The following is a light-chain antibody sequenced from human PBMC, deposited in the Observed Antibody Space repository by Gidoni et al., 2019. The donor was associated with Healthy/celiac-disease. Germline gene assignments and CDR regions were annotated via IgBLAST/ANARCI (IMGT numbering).Light chain of an antibody. Sequence: EIVLTQSPGTLSLSPGERATLSCRASQSVSSSYLAWYQQKPGQAPRLLIYGASSRATGIPDRFSGSGSGTDFTLTISRLEPEDFAVYYCQQYGSSPWTSGQXTKVEIK. CDR2: GAS. J-gene: IGKJ1*01. V-gene: IGKV3-20*01. CDR3: QQYGSSPWT. CDR1: QSVSSSY.